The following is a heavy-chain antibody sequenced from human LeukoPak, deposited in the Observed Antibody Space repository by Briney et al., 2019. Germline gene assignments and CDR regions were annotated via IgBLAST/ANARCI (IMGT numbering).Heavy chain of an antibody. CDR1: GFTFSSYS. J-gene: IGHJ5*02. CDR2: ISSSSSYI. V-gene: IGHV3-21*01. D-gene: IGHD3-10*01. CDR3: ARDGRFGESPIPNWFDP. Sequence: PGGSLRLSCAASGFTFSSYSMNWVRQAPGKGLEWVSSISSSSSYIYYADSVRGRFTISRDNAKNSLYLQMNSLRAEDTAVYYCARDGRFGESPIPNWFDPWGQGTLVTVSS.